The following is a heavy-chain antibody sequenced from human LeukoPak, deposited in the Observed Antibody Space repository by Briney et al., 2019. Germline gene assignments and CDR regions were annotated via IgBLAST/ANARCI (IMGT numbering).Heavy chain of an antibody. CDR2: IYYSGST. CDR1: GGSISSSSYY. J-gene: IGHJ4*02. D-gene: IGHD4-11*01. V-gene: IGHV4-30-4*08. CDR3: ARAPASNEI. Sequence: SETLSLTCTVSGGSISSSSYYWGWIRQPPGKGLEWIGYIYYSGSTYYNPSLKSRVTISVDTSKNQFSLKLSSVTAADTAVYYCARAPASNEIWGQGTLVTVSS.